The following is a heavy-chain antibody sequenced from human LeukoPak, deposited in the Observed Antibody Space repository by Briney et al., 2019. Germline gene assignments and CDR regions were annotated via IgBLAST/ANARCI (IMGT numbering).Heavy chain of an antibody. Sequence: GGSLRLSCEASGFTFSSYWMHWVRQAPGKGLVWVSRIDSDGSQISYVDSVKGRFTISRDNAKNTLYLQMNSLRAEDTAVYYCAKHYYDSSGYEAHDAFNIWGQGTMVTVSS. CDR1: GFTFSSYW. D-gene: IGHD3-22*01. CDR3: AKHYYDSSGYEAHDAFNI. V-gene: IGHV3-74*01. J-gene: IGHJ3*02. CDR2: IDSDGSQI.